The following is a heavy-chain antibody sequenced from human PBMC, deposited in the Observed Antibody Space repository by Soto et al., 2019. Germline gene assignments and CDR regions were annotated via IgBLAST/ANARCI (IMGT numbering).Heavy chain of an antibody. D-gene: IGHD4-17*01. J-gene: IGHJ4*02. Sequence: QVQLVESGGGVVQPGRSLRLSCAASGFTFSSYGMHWVRQAPGKGLEWVAVIWYDGSNKYYADSVKGRFTISRDNSKNTLYLQMNSLRAEDTAVYYCARDAPTDYAYYDYWGQGTLVTVSS. CDR1: GFTFSSYG. V-gene: IGHV3-33*01. CDR2: IWYDGSNK. CDR3: ARDAPTDYAYYDY.